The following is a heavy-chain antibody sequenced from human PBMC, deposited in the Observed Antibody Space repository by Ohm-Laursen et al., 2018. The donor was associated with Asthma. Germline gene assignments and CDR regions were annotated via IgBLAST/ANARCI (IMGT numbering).Heavy chain of an antibody. CDR1: GGSISSYY. V-gene: IGHV4-59*01. CDR2: IYYSGST. D-gene: IGHD2-2*01. J-gene: IGHJ3*02. CDR3: ARVRGAIGYCSSTSCYGHGGRAFDI. Sequence: GTLSLTWTVSGGSISSYYWSWIRQPPGKGLEWIGYIYYSGSTNYNPSLKSRVTISVDTSKNQFSLKLSSVTAADTAVYYCARVRGAIGYCSSTSCYGHGGRAFDIWGQGTMVTVSS.